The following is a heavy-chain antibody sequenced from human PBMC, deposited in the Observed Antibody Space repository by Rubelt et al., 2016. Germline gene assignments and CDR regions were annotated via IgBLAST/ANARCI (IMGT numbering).Heavy chain of an antibody. Sequence: QVQLQQWGAGLLKPSETLSLTCAVYGGSFSGYYWSWIRQPPGKGLEWIGYIYYSGSTNYNPSPKGGVTISGDTSKNQFSLKLSAVTAADTAVYYCARGAFREHVPMDVWGQGTTVTVSS. D-gene: IGHD1/OR15-1a*01. CDR3: ARGAFREHVPMDV. V-gene: IGHV4-34*11. CDR1: GGSFSGYY. J-gene: IGHJ6*02. CDR2: IYYSGST.